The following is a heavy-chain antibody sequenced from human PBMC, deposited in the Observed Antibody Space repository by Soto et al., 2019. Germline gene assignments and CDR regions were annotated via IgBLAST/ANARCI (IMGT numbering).Heavy chain of an antibody. D-gene: IGHD2-2*02. CDR3: ATKPSISCSSTSCYTNYYYYGMEV. Sequence: SVKVSCKASGGTFSSYAISWVRQAPGQGLEWMGGIIPIFGTANYAQKFQGRVTITADESTSTAYMELSSLRSEDTAVYYCATKPSISCSSTSCYTNYYYYGMEVWCQGTTVTGSS. CDR2: IIPIFGTA. V-gene: IGHV1-69*13. J-gene: IGHJ6*02. CDR1: GGTFSSYA.